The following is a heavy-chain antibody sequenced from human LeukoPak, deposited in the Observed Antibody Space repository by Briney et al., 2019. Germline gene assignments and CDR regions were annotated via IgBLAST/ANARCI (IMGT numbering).Heavy chain of an antibody. CDR1: GYAFDYYG. J-gene: IGHJ4*02. D-gene: IGHD6-13*01. CDR3: ARSRRIAAAGTTHY. V-gene: IGHV7-4-1*02. Sequence: GASVKVSCKASGYAFDYYGITWVRQAPGQGLEWMGWINTNTGNPTYAQGFTGRFVFSLDTSVSTAYLQISSLKAEDTAVYYCARSRRIAAAGTTHYWGQGTLVTVSS. CDR2: INTNTGNP.